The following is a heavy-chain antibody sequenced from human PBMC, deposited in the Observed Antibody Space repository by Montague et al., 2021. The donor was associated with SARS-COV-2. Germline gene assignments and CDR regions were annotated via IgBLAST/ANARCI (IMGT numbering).Heavy chain of an antibody. CDR2: IYYSGST. V-gene: IGHV4-59*01. J-gene: IGHJ5*02. Sequence: SETLSLTCTVSGGSISSYYWSWIRQPPGKGLEWIGYIYYSGSTNYNPSLKSRVTISVDTSKNQFSLKLSSVTAADTAVYYYARGFDPWGQGTLVTVSS. CDR3: ARGFDP. CDR1: GGSISSYY.